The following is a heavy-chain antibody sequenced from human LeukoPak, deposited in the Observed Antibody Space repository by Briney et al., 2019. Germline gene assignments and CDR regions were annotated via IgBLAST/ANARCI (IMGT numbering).Heavy chain of an antibody. V-gene: IGHV3-23*01. CDR3: AKGAYYHGSGRYFDY. CDR2: ISGSGGAT. D-gene: IGHD3-10*01. J-gene: IGHJ4*02. CDR1: GFTFSSCA. Sequence: PGGSLRLSCAASGFTFSSCAMSWVRQAPGKGLEWVSAISGSGGATYYADSVKGRFTMSRDNSKNTLYLQMNSLRAEDTAVYYYAKGAYYHGSGRYFDYWGQGTLVTVSS.